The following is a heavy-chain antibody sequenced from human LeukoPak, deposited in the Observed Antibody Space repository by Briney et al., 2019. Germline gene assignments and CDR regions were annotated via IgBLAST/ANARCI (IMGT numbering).Heavy chain of an antibody. Sequence: PGGSLRLSCAASGFTFSSYGMHWIRQPPGKGLEWIGYIYYSGSTNYNPSLKSRVTISVDTSKNQFSLKLSSVTAADTAVYYCARDGHNFGSSIWAFDIWGQGTMVAVSS. CDR2: IYYSGST. D-gene: IGHD3-16*01. CDR3: ARDGHNFGSSIWAFDI. J-gene: IGHJ3*02. V-gene: IGHV4-59*01. CDR1: GFTFSSYG.